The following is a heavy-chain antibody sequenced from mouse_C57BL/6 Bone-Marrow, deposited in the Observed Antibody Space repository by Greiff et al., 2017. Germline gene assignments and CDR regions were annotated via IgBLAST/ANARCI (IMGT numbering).Heavy chain of an antibody. J-gene: IGHJ2*01. CDR1: GYAFTNYL. CDR3: ARRDWDAFFDY. D-gene: IGHD4-1*01. Sequence: VKLMESGAELVRPGTSVKVSCKASGYAFTNYLLEWVKQRPGQGLEWIGVLNPGSGGTNYNEKFKGKATLTADKSSSTAYMQLSSLTSEDSAVYFCARRDWDAFFDYWGQGTTLTVSS. CDR2: LNPGSGGT. V-gene: IGHV1-54*01.